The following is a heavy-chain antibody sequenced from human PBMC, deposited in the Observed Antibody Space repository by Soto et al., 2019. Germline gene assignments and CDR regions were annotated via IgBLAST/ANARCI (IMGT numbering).Heavy chain of an antibody. V-gene: IGHV3-7*01. CDR2: IKQDGSEK. Sequence: EVQLVESGGGVVQPGGSLRLSCEGSGFTFGTYWMSWVRQAPGKGLEWVANIKQDGSEKYYVDSVKGRFTISRDNAKNSLYLQMTSLGAEDTVVYFCARDVGSYYYDSSGWAFDYWGQGTLVTVSS. CDR3: ARDVGSYYYDSSGWAFDY. CDR1: GFTFGTYW. J-gene: IGHJ4*02. D-gene: IGHD3-22*01.